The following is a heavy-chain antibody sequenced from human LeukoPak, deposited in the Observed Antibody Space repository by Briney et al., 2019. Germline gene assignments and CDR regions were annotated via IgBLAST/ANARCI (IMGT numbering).Heavy chain of an antibody. V-gene: IGHV4-59*01. CDR1: GGSITNYY. Sequence: PSQTLSLTCTVAGGSITNYYWSWIRQPPGRGLECLGYIYYSGSTNYNPSLKSRVTISLHTSKNQFSLKLNSVTAADTAVYYCARGVPYGPSYEFFDYWGQGTLVTVSS. D-gene: IGHD3-10*01. CDR3: ARGVPYGPSYEFFDY. J-gene: IGHJ4*02. CDR2: IYYSGST.